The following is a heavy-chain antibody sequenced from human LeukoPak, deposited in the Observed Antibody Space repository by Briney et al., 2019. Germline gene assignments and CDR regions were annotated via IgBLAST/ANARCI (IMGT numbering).Heavy chain of an antibody. J-gene: IGHJ6*02. V-gene: IGHV3-9*01. CDR2: ISWNSGSI. CDR1: GFTFDDYA. CDR3: ARESPGDYGMDV. D-gene: IGHD3-16*01. Sequence: PGGSLRLSCAASGFTFDDYAMHWVRQAPGKGLEWVSGISWNSGSIGYADSVKGRFTISRDNAKNTLYLQMNSLRAEDTAVYYCARESPGDYGMDVWGQGTTVTVSS.